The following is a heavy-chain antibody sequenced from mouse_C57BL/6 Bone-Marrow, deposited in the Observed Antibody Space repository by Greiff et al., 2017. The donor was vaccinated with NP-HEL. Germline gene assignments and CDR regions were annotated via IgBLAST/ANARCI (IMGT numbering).Heavy chain of an antibody. J-gene: IGHJ2*01. V-gene: IGHV1-39*01. Sequence: EVKLVESGPELVKPGASVKISCKASGYSFTDYNMNWVKQSNGKSLEWIGVINPNYGTTSYNQKFKGKATLTVDQSSSTAYMQLNSLTSEDSAVYYCARKGYYFHYFDYWGQGTTLTVSS. CDR2: INPNYGTT. D-gene: IGHD1-1*01. CDR1: GYSFTDYN. CDR3: ARKGYYFHYFDY.